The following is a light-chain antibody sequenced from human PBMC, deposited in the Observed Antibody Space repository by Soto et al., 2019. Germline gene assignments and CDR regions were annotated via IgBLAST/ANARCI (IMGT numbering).Light chain of an antibody. CDR3: TSYAGNKVI. V-gene: IGLV2-8*01. CDR1: SSDVGGYDY. J-gene: IGLJ2*01. CDR2: EVS. Sequence: QSALTQPPSASGSPGQSVTISCTGTSSDVGGYDYVSWFQQHPDKAPKLMIYEVSKRPSGVPDRFSGSKSDNTASLTVSGLQAEDEADYYCTSYAGNKVIFGGGTKLPS.